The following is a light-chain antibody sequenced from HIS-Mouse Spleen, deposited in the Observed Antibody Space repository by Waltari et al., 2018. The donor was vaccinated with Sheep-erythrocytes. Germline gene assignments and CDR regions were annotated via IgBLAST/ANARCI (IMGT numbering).Light chain of an antibody. CDR2: DDS. V-gene: IGLV3-21*02. Sequence: SYVLTQPPSVSVAPGQTARITCGGNNIGSKSVHWYQQKPGQAPVLVVYDDSDRPSGIPERFSGSSSGTMATLTISGAQVEDEADYYCYSTDSSGNHRVFGTGTKVTVL. CDR1: NIGSKS. J-gene: IGLJ1*01. CDR3: YSTDSSGNHRV.